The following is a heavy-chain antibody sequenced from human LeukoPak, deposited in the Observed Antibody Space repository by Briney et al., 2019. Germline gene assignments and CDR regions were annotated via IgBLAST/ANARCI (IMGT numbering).Heavy chain of an antibody. J-gene: IGHJ5*01. V-gene: IGHV4-38-2*02. Sequence: SETLSLTCTVSGYSISSGYYWGWIRQPPGKGLEWIGSIYHSGSTYYNPSLKSRVTISVDTSKNQFSLKLSSVTAADTAVYYRARDYDILTGYDSWGQGTLVTVSS. D-gene: IGHD3-9*01. CDR2: IYHSGST. CDR1: GYSISSGYY. CDR3: ARDYDILTGYDS.